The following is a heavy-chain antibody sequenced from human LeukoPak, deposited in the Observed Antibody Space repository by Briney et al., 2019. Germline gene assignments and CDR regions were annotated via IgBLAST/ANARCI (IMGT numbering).Heavy chain of an antibody. V-gene: IGHV3-48*03. CDR3: ARDRWRSGVYEGDFDY. Sequence: PGGSLRLSCAASGFRFSNYEMNWVRQAPGKGLEWLSYIDATGNIIYYADSVKGRFTISRDNAKNSLYLQMSSLRVEDTAVYYCARDRWRSGVYEGDFDYWGQRTLVTVSS. J-gene: IGHJ4*02. D-gene: IGHD5/OR15-5a*01. CDR2: IDATGNII. CDR1: GFRFSNYE.